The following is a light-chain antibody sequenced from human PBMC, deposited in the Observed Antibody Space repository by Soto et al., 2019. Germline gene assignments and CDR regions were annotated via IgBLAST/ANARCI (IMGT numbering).Light chain of an antibody. V-gene: IGLV2-11*01. J-gene: IGLJ1*01. CDR2: AVT. Sequence: QSALTQPRSVSGSPGQSVTISCTGTSSDVGGYNYASWFQQHPGKAPKLMIYAVTERPSGVPDRFSGSKSGNTASLTISGLQAVYEVHYYCCSSVFTFTYVFGTGTKVTV. CDR1: SSDVGGYNY. CDR3: CSSVFTFTYV.